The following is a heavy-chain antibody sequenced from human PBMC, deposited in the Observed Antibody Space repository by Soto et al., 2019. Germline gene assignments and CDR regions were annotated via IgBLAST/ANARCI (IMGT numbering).Heavy chain of an antibody. D-gene: IGHD6-6*01. J-gene: IGHJ6*02. CDR2: ISGNSGSL. CDR1: GFIFDDYA. CDR3: AKDRYSSSAYYYYGMDA. V-gene: IGHV3-9*01. Sequence: GGSLRLSCAASGFIFDDYAMHWVRQAPGKGLEWVSVISGNSGSLGYADSVKGRFTISRDNAKNSLYLQMNSLRAEDTALYYCAKDRYSSSAYYYYGMDAWGQGTTVTVSS.